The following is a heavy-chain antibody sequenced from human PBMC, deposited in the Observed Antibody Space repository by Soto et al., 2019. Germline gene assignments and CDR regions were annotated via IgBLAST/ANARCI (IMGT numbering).Heavy chain of an antibody. V-gene: IGHV3-21*01. D-gene: IGHD2-15*01. CDR1: GFTFSSYS. CDR2: ISSSSSYI. Sequence: GGSLRLSCAAPGFTFSSYSMNWVRQAPGKGLEWVSSISSSSSYIYYADSVKGRFTISRDNAKNSLYLQMNSLRAEDTAVYYCARALKGLPADYWGQGTLVTVSS. CDR3: ARALKGLPADY. J-gene: IGHJ4*02.